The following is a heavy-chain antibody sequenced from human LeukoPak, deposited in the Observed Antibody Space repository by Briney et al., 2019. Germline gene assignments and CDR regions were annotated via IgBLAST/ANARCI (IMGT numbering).Heavy chain of an antibody. J-gene: IGHJ5*02. D-gene: IGHD3-22*01. V-gene: IGHV1-18*01. CDR3: ARGARNYYDSSSVDP. Sequence: ASVKVSCKASGYTFTTYGISWVRQAPGQGLEWMGWISAYSGNTKYAQKFQGRVIMTTDTSTSTAYMELRSLRSDDTAVYYCARGARNYYDSSSVDPWGQGILVTVSS. CDR1: GYTFTTYG. CDR2: ISAYSGNT.